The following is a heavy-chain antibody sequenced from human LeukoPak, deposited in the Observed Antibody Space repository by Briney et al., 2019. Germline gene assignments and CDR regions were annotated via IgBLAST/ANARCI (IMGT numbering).Heavy chain of an antibody. V-gene: IGHV3-74*01. CDR3: ARVSIADSYNYYYMDV. J-gene: IGHJ6*03. D-gene: IGHD2-21*01. CDR2: INTDGSST. Sequence: GGSLRLSCAASGFTVSNYGMHWVRQAPGKGLVWVSRINTDGSSTNYADSVKGRFTISRDNAKNTLYLQMNSLRVEDTGVYYCARVSIADSYNYYYMDVWGKGTTVTVSS. CDR1: GFTVSNYG.